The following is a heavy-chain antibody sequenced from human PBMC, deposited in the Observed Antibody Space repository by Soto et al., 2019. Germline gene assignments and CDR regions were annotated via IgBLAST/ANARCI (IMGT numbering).Heavy chain of an antibody. V-gene: IGHV4-39*01. CDR2: TYYRRST. J-gene: IGHJ4*02. CDR3: ARHGHWAPFDD. Sequence: QLQLQESGPGLVKPSETLSLTCSVSGGSIDSSDFYWVCIRQPPGEGLGWIGSTYYRRSTYYNASLRSRVTLSVDTSKNQFSLRLSSVTAADTAVYYCARHGHWAPFDDWGQGTLVTVSS. D-gene: IGHD3-16*01. CDR1: GGSIDSSDFY.